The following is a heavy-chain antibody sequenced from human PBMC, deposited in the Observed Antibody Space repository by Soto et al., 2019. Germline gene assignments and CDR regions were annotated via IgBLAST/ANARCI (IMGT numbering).Heavy chain of an antibody. Sequence: PXGCLRLSCVPSGFTFSSYAMSWVRQAPGKGLEWVSSITGSGGGGTYHTDSVKGRFTISRDNAKNTLYLQMNSLRAEDTAIYYCAKSSGWYVNNWLDTWGQGTLVTVPS. CDR3: AKSSGWYVNNWLDT. V-gene: IGHV3-23*01. CDR2: ITGSGGGGT. D-gene: IGHD6-19*01. CDR1: GFTFSSYA. J-gene: IGHJ5*02.